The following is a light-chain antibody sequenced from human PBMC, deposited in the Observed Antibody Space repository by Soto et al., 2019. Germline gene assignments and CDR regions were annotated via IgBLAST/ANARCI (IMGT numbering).Light chain of an antibody. CDR2: WAS. CDR3: QQYYSTPA. V-gene: IGKV4-1*01. CDR1: QSVLYSSNNKNY. Sequence: EIVMTQSPDSLAVSLGERATINCKSSQSVLYSSNNKNYLAWYQQKPGQPPKLLIYWASTRESGVPDRFSGSGSGTDFTLTISSLQAEDVAVYYCQQYYSTPAFGGGTKVDIK. J-gene: IGKJ4*01.